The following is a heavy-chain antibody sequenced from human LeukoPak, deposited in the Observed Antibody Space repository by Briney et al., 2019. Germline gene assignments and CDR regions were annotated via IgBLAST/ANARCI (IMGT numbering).Heavy chain of an antibody. Sequence: PGGSLRLSCAASGFTFDDYAMHWVRQAPGKGLEWVSGISWNSGSIGYADSVKGRFTISRDNAKNSLYLQMNSLRAEDTALYYCARQSSGWYPNWFDPWGQGTLVTVSS. CDR2: ISWNSGSI. J-gene: IGHJ5*02. CDR3: ARQSSGWYPNWFDP. D-gene: IGHD6-19*01. V-gene: IGHV3-9*01. CDR1: GFTFDDYA.